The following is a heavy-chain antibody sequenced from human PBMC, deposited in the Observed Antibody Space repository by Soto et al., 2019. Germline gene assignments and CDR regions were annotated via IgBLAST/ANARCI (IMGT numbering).Heavy chain of an antibody. J-gene: IGHJ6*02. Sequence: QVQLQESGPGLVKPSETLSLTCTVSGGSISSYYWSWIRRPAGKGLEWIGRIYTSGSTNYNPSLKSRVTMSVDTSKNQFSLKLSSVTAADTAVYYCARDRGVVIPHYYYYGMDVWGQGTTVTVSS. CDR2: IYTSGST. CDR3: ARDRGVVIPHYYYYGMDV. D-gene: IGHD3-3*01. V-gene: IGHV4-4*07. CDR1: GGSISSYY.